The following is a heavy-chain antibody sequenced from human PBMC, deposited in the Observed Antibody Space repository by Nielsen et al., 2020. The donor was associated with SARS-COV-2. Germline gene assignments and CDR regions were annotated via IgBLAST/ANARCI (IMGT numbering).Heavy chain of an antibody. V-gene: IGHV3-48*01. CDR3: ARDSSGWYALTTYYYYGMDV. J-gene: IGHJ6*02. D-gene: IGHD6-19*01. Sequence: GRFTISRDNAKNSLYLQINSLRAEDTAVYYCARDSSGWYALTTYYYYGMDVWGQGTTVTVSS.